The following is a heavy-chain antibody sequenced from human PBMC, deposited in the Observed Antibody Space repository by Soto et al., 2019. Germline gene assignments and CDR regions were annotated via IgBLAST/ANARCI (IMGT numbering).Heavy chain of an antibody. CDR1: GYTFTYYF. Sequence: GASVKVSGKASGYTFTYYFIHWVRQAPGKGFEWMGRINPKSRGTTYAQKFQGRVTMTRDTSNSTAYMELRGLRSDDTAIYYCARVTMKAGNWLDPWGQGTLVTVSS. J-gene: IGHJ5*02. CDR2: INPKSRGT. CDR3: ARVTMKAGNWLDP. D-gene: IGHD2-2*01. V-gene: IGHV1-2*02.